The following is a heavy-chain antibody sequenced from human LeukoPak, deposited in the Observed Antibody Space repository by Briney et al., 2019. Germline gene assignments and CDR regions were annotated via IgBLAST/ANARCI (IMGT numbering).Heavy chain of an antibody. J-gene: IGHJ6*02. V-gene: IGHV4-39*01. D-gene: IGHD7-27*01. CDR3: ARHSGRWGLWFYYYGMDV. Sequence: SETLSLTCTVSGGSISSSSYSWGWIRQPPGKGLEWIVSIYYSGSTYYNPSLKSRVTISVDTSKNQFSLKLSSVTAADTAVYYCARHSGRWGLWFYYYGMDVWGQGTTVTVSS. CDR2: IYYSGST. CDR1: GGSISSSSYS.